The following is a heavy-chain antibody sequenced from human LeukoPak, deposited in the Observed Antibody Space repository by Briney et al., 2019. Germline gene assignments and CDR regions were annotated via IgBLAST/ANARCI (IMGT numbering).Heavy chain of an antibody. CDR1: GYTFTGYY. J-gene: IGHJ5*02. CDR2: INTNSAGK. Sequence: GSVTVSCKASGYTFTGYYMHWVRQAPGQGLGGMGWINTNSAGKNYAQKFQCSVTITRDTSISTAYMELSRLRSDDTAVYYCARSTGTYSDMVRGVTTPDNWFDLWGQGTLVTVSS. D-gene: IGHD3-10*01. CDR3: ARSTGTYSDMVRGVTTPDNWFDL. V-gene: IGHV1-2*02.